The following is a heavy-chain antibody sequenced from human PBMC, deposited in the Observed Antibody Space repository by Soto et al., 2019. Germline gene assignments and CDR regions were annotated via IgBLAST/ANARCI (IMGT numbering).Heavy chain of an antibody. V-gene: IGHV4-39*01. J-gene: IGHJ4*02. CDR2: IYYSGST. CDR1: GGSISSSSYY. D-gene: IGHD3-10*01. Sequence: SETLSLTCTVSGGSISSSSYYWGWIRQPPGKGLEWIGSIYYSGSTYYNPSLKSRVTISVDTSKNQFSLKLSSVTAADTAVYYCAIPYGSGSYYTPYYWGQGTLVTVSS. CDR3: AIPYGSGSYYTPYY.